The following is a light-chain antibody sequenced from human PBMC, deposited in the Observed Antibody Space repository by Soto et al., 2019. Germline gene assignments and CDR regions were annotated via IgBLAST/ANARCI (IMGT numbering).Light chain of an antibody. CDR2: GAS. J-gene: IGKJ3*01. V-gene: IGKV3-20*01. CDR3: HQPGTPLFT. Sequence: IGLTQSPGTLSLYPGERATLSCGASQSVTNNFLAWYQQKPGQAPRLLIYGASSRATGVPDRFSGSGSGTDFALTISRLEPGDLAVYYCHQPGTPLFTFGPGTKVDI. CDR1: QSVTNNF.